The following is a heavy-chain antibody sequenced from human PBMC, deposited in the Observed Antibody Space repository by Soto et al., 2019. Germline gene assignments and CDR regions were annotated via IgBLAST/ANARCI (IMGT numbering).Heavy chain of an antibody. CDR3: ANGAVAETPTSYYYYGMDV. Sequence: QVQLLQSGAEVKKPGSSVRVSCEASGGTFRTYAISWVRQAPGQGLEWMGEIIPIFGTVNYAQKFQGRVTVTGDEPTTTFYIDLRSLRSEDTAGYYCANGAVAETPTSYYYYGMDVWGQGTTVTVSS. CDR2: IIPIFGTV. V-gene: IGHV1-69*12. D-gene: IGHD6-19*01. J-gene: IGHJ6*02. CDR1: GGTFRTYA.